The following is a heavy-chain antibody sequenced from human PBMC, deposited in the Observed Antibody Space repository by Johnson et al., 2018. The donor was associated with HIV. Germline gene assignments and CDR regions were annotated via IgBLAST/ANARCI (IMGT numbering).Heavy chain of an antibody. CDR2: ISFSDSTI. Sequence: QVQLVESGGGLVKPGGSLRLSCAASGFTFSNAWMSWIRQAPGKGLEWVSYISFSDSTIYSADSVQGRFTISRDNAKNSLYLQMNSLRAEDTAVYYCARSKDCSGGSCPDGFDIWGQGTMVIVS. V-gene: IGHV3-11*04. J-gene: IGHJ3*02. D-gene: IGHD2-15*01. CDR1: GFTFSNAW. CDR3: ARSKDCSGGSCPDGFDI.